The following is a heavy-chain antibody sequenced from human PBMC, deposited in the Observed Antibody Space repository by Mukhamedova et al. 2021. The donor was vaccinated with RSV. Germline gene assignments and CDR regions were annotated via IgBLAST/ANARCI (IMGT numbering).Heavy chain of an antibody. CDR3: ATDYGGIVHASGSAFDL. V-gene: IGHV3-15*01. Sequence: DGGTADYAAPVNGRFTISRDDSKNTLYLQMNSLTTEDTAVYFCATDYGGIVHASGSAFDLWGQGTLVTVPS. J-gene: IGHJ3*01. D-gene: IGHD2-8*01. CDR2: DGGTA.